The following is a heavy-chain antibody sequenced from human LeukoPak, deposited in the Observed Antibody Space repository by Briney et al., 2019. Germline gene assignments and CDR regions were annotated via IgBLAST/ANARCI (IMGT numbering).Heavy chain of an antibody. CDR2: IYYSGST. J-gene: IGHJ5*02. CDR1: GGSISSSSYC. D-gene: IGHD3-10*01. Sequence: SETLSLTCTVSGGSISSSSYCWGWIRQPPGKGLEGIGYIYYSGSTNYNPSLKSRVTISVDTSKNQFSLKLSSVTAADTAVYYCARVMVRGVIPWFDPWGQGTLVTVSS. V-gene: IGHV4-61*05. CDR3: ARVMVRGVIPWFDP.